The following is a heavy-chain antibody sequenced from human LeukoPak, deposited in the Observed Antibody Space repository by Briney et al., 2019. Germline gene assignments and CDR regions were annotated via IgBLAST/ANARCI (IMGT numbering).Heavy chain of an antibody. CDR3: ARVVWDDPYGDYLTLGAYFDY. CDR2: IYHSGST. Sequence: PSQTLSLTCAVSGGSISSGGYSWSWIRQPPGKGLEWIGYIYHSGSTYYNPSLKSRVTISVDRSKNQFSLKLSSVTAADTAVYYCARVVWDDPYGDYLTLGAYFDYWGQGTLVTVSS. V-gene: IGHV4-30-2*01. D-gene: IGHD4-17*01. J-gene: IGHJ4*02. CDR1: GGSISSGGYS.